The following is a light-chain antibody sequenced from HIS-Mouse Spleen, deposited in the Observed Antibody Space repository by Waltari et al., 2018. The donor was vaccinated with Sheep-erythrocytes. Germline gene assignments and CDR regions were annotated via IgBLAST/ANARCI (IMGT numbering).Light chain of an antibody. Sequence: QPPSASGSPGQSVTISCTGTSSDVGGYNYVSWYQQHPGKAPKLMIYEVSKRPSGVPDRFSGSKSGNTASLTVSGLQAEDEADYYCSSYTSSSSYVFGTGTKVTVL. V-gene: IGLV2-8*01. CDR1: SSDVGGYNY. CDR3: SSYTSSSSYV. CDR2: EVS. J-gene: IGLJ1*01.